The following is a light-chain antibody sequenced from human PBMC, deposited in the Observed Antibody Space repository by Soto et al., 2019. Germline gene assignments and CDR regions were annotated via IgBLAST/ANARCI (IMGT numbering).Light chain of an antibody. CDR1: QSISSW. CDR3: QQSYSTPT. V-gene: IGKV1-39*01. Sequence: EIQLTHSPFTLSASLGERVTLTCRASQSISSWLAWYQQTPGKATQLMIYDASSLQSGVPSMFSGSGSGTDFTLTISSLEPEDFATYYCQQSYSTPTFGQGTKVDIK. J-gene: IGKJ2*01. CDR2: DAS.